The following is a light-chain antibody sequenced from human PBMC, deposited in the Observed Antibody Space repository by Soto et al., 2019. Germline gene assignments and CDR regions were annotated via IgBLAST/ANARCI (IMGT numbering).Light chain of an antibody. CDR1: QSVSSN. CDR2: GAS. CDR3: QQYNHWPGT. Sequence: EIVMTQSPATLSVSPGARATLSCRASQSVSSNLAWYQQKPGQAPRLLIYGASTRATGIPARFSASGSGTVGTLTIRSLQSEDGAVYDGQQYNHWPGTFGQGTKVDNK. V-gene: IGKV3-15*01. J-gene: IGKJ1*01.